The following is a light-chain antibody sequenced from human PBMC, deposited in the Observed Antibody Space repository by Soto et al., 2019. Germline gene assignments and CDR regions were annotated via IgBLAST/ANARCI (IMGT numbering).Light chain of an antibody. CDR3: QQYDNWPLT. V-gene: IGKV3-15*01. Sequence: IVLTQSPATLSLSPGERATLSCRASQSVSSNLAWYQQKPGQAPRFLIYGASTRATGIPARFSGSGSGTEFTLTISSLQSEDFAVYYCQQYDNWPLTFGGGTKVDI. CDR2: GAS. CDR1: QSVSSN. J-gene: IGKJ4*01.